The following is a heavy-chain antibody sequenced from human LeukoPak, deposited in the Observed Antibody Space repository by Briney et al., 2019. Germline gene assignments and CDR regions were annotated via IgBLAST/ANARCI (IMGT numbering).Heavy chain of an antibody. J-gene: IGHJ6*03. Sequence: ASVKVSCKASGYTFTSYDINWVRQATGQGLEWMGWMNPNSGNTGYAQKFQGRVTMTRNTSISTAYMELSSLRSEDTAVYYCARGRGVGATRQYYYYYHYMDVWGKGTTVTVSS. V-gene: IGHV1-8*01. CDR1: GYTFTSYD. CDR2: MNPNSGNT. CDR3: ARGRGVGATRQYYYYYHYMDV. D-gene: IGHD1-26*01.